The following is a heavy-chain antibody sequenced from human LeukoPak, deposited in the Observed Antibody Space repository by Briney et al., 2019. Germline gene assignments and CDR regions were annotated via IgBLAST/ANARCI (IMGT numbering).Heavy chain of an antibody. Sequence: NPSQTLSLTCGAHGGSFSGYDWSWVSQPPGKGLEWIGEINDGGDTNYNPSLKSRVTMSVDTSKNHFSLEVRSMTAADTAVYYCARGLGWKVATMGLFFMDVWGEGTTVTVSS. CDR2: INDGGDT. D-gene: IGHD5-24*01. V-gene: IGHV4-34*01. CDR3: ARGLGWKVATMGLFFMDV. J-gene: IGHJ6*03. CDR1: GGSFSGYD.